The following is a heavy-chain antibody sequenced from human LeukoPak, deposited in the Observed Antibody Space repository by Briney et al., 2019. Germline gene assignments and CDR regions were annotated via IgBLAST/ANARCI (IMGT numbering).Heavy chain of an antibody. Sequence: GGSLRLSCAASGFTVSSNYMSWVRQAPGKGLEWVSVIYSGGSTYYADSVKGRFTISRDNSKNTLYLQMNSLRAEDTAVYYCARTTDIPFGYYYYMDVWGKGTTVTVSS. CDR2: IYSGGST. CDR1: GFTVSSNY. CDR3: ARTTDIPFGYYYYMDV. J-gene: IGHJ6*03. D-gene: IGHD2-2*02. V-gene: IGHV3-53*01.